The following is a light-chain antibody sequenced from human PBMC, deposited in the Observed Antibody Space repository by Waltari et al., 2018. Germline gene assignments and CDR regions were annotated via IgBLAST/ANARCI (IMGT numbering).Light chain of an antibody. J-gene: IGLJ1*01. CDR1: SSDVGAYDY. CDR3: SSYTASRHYV. Sequence: QSALTQPASVSGSPGQSITISCTGTSSDVGAYDYVSWYQQYPGKAPQLVIHDVSSRPSGTSDRFSGSKSCNTASLIISGLQADDEADYYCSSYTASRHYVFGTGTKVTVL. CDR2: DVS. V-gene: IGLV2-14*03.